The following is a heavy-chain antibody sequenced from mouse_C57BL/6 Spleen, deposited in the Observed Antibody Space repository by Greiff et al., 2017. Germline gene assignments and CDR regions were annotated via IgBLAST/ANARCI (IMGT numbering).Heavy chain of an antibody. D-gene: IGHD1-1*01. CDR3: ASLYYYGSRYYFDY. J-gene: IGHJ2*01. V-gene: IGHV7-3*01. CDR1: GFTFTDYY. CDR2: IRNKANGYTT. Sequence: EVKLVESGGGLVQPGGSLSLSCAASGFTFTDYYMSWVRQPPGKALEWLGFIRNKANGYTTEYSASVKGRFTISRGNSQSILYLQMNALRAEDSATYYCASLYYYGSRYYFDYWGQGTTLTVSS.